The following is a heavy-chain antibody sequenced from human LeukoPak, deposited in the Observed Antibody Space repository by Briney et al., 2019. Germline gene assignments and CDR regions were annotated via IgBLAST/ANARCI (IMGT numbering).Heavy chain of an antibody. V-gene: IGHV1-69*05. CDR1: GGTFSSYA. Sequence: GASVKVSCKASGGTFSSYAISWVRQAPGQGLEWMGGIIPIFGTANYAQKFQGRVTITTDESTSTAYMELSSLRSEDTAVYYCARARGEYCSSTSCNKDYYYYMDVWGKGTTVTVSS. CDR3: ARARGEYCSSTSCNKDYYYYMDV. J-gene: IGHJ6*03. CDR2: IIPIFGTA. D-gene: IGHD2-2*02.